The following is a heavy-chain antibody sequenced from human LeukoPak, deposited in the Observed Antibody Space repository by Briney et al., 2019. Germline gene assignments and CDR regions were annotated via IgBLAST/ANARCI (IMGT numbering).Heavy chain of an antibody. CDR1: GFSISTYR. D-gene: IGHD5-18*01. V-gene: IGHV3-48*02. Sequence: GGSLRLSCAASGFSISTYRMNWVRQAPGKGLEWISYISTSGGTIYYADSVKGRFTISRDNVKNSLYLQMNSLRDEDTAVYYCLRDPDTYWGQGTLVTVSS. J-gene: IGHJ4*02. CDR2: ISTSGGTI. CDR3: LRDPDTY.